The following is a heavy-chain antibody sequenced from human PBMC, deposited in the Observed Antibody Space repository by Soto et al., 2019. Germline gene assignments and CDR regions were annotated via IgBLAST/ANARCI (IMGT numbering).Heavy chain of an antibody. CDR3: AQGGVILTGYPFDY. J-gene: IGHJ4*02. CDR1: GFTFSGYA. Sequence: GGSLRLSCAASGFTFSGYAMSWVRQAPGKGLEWVSAISGSGGSTYYADSVKGRFTISRDNSKNTLYLQMNSLRAEDTAVYYCAQGGVILTGYPFDYWGQGTLVTVSS. CDR2: ISGSGGST. D-gene: IGHD3-9*01. V-gene: IGHV3-23*01.